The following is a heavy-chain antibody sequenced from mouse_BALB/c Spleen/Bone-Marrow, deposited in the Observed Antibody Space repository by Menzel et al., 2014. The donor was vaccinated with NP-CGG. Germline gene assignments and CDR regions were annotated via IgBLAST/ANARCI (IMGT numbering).Heavy chain of an antibody. CDR3: ASYYYGHYFDY. CDR1: GFNIXDTY. J-gene: IGHJ2*01. Sequence: EVQLQQSGAELVKPGASVKLSCTASGFNIXDTYTHWVKQRPEQGLEWIGRIDPANGNTKYDPKFQGKATITADTSSNTAYLQLSSLTSEDTAVYYCASYYYGHYFDYWGQGTTLTVSS. CDR2: IDPANGNT. V-gene: IGHV14-3*02. D-gene: IGHD1-1*01.